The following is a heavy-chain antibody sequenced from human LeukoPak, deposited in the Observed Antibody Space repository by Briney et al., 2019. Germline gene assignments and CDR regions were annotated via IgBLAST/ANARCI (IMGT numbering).Heavy chain of an antibody. CDR1: GYSISSGYY. J-gene: IGHJ3*02. CDR2: IYHSGST. Sequence: SETLSLTCTVSGYSISSGYYWGWIRQPPGKGLEWIGSIYHSGSTYYNPSLKSRVTISVDTSKNQFSLKLSSVTAADTAVYYCARGLVYYDSSGYYSPGYAFDIWGQGTMVTVSS. D-gene: IGHD3-22*01. V-gene: IGHV4-38-2*02. CDR3: ARGLVYYDSSGYYSPGYAFDI.